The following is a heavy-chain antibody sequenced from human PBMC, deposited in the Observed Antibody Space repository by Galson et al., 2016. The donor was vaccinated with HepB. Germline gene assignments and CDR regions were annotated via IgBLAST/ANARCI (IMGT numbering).Heavy chain of an antibody. J-gene: IGHJ5*02. CDR2: IYYDGST. V-gene: IGHV3-53*01. CDR1: GFSVSHHY. D-gene: IGHD5-24*01. CDR3: ARDFRDGYARCLDT. Sequence: SLRLSCAVSGFSVSHHYMTWVRQAPGKGLEWVSVIYYDGSTYYSDSVKDRFTISRDTSTNKLYLRMNTLRDDDTAIYYCARDFRDGYARCLDTWGQGTLVSVSS.